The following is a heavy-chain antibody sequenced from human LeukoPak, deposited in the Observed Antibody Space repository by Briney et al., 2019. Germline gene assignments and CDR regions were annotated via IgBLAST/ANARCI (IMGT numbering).Heavy chain of an antibody. J-gene: IGHJ4*02. CDR2: IKQDGNEK. D-gene: IGHD4/OR15-4a*01. CDR3: ARDTLGEGEDANYAVYYFDY. V-gene: IGHV3-7*01. CDR1: GFTVSSNY. Sequence: HPGGSLRLSCAAYGFTVSSNYMSWVRQAPGKGLEWVANIKQDGNEKYYADSVKGRFTISRDNGKNSLDLQMNSLRADDTAVYYCARDTLGEGEDANYAVYYFDYWGQGTVVTVSS.